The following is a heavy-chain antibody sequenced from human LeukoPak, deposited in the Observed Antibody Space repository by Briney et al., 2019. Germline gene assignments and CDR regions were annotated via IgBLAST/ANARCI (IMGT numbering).Heavy chain of an antibody. CDR2: ISTSSSSI. Sequence: GGSLRLSCAASGFTFSTYSMHWVRQAPGKGLEWISSISTSSSSIYYADSVKGRFTISRDNAKNSLYLQMNSLRAEDTAVYYCARDPYSGSYSAYYYYYMDVWGKGTTVTVSS. CDR3: ARDPYSGSYSAYYYYYMDV. J-gene: IGHJ6*03. V-gene: IGHV3-21*01. CDR1: GFTFSTYS. D-gene: IGHD1-26*01.